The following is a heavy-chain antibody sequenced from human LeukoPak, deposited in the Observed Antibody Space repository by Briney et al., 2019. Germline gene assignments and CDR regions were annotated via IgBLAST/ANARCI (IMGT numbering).Heavy chain of an antibody. D-gene: IGHD1-26*01. Sequence: PSETLSLTCAVYGGSFSGYYWSCIRQPPGKGLEWIGYIYYSGSTNYNPSLKSRVTISVDTSKNQFSLKLNSVTAADTAVYYCAGVSGSYSDAFDIWGQGTMVTVSS. CDR1: GGSFSGYY. CDR2: IYYSGST. J-gene: IGHJ3*02. V-gene: IGHV4-59*01. CDR3: AGVSGSYSDAFDI.